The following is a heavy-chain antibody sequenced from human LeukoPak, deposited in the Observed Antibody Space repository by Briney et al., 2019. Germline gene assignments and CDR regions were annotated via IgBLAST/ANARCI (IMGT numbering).Heavy chain of an antibody. CDR3: AEDQQLQPFHY. CDR2: ISGSGLST. D-gene: IGHD1-1*01. J-gene: IGHJ4*02. Sequence: GGSLRLPCAASGIIFSNYAMSWVRQAPGKGLEWVSSISGSGLSTYYADSVKGRFTISRDNSKNTLFLQMNSLRAEDTAMYYCAEDQQLQPFHYWGQGTLVTVSS. CDR1: GIIFSNYA. V-gene: IGHV3-23*01.